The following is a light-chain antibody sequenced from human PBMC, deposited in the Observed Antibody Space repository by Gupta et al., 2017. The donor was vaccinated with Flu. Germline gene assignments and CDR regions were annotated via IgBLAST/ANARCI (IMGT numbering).Light chain of an antibody. V-gene: IGLV2-23*02. J-gene: IGLJ1*01. Sequence: QSALTQPASVSGSPGQSITISCTGSTRDIGTYNLVSWYQQHPGEAPRLIIFQNIKRPSGVSYRFSGSKSANAASLTISGLQREDEAVYYCCSYAGSDAVWVFGAGTRVTVL. CDR2: QNI. CDR3: CSYAGSDAVWV. CDR1: TRDIGTYNL.